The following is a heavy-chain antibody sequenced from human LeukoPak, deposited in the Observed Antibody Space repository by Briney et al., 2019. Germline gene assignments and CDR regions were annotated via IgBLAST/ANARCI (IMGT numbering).Heavy chain of an antibody. CDR1: GFTFSTYA. J-gene: IGHJ3*02. CDR2: ISYDGSNK. Sequence: GGSLRLSCAASGFTFSTYAMHWVRQAPGKGLEWVAVISYDGSNKYFADSVKGRFTISRDNSKNTLYLQISSLRPEDTAVYYCAKDQLAGLSRPYVFDIWGQGTMVTVSS. CDR3: AKDQLAGLSRPYVFDI. D-gene: IGHD1-1*01. V-gene: IGHV3-30*18.